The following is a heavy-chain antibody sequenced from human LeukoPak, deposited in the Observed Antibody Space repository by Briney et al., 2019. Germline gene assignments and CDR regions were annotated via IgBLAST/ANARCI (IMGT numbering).Heavy chain of an antibody. D-gene: IGHD6-19*01. V-gene: IGHV4-59*01. CDR1: GGSISSYY. CDR3: ARGRLVLH. Sequence: SETLSLTCTVSGGSISSYYWSWIRQPPGKGLEWTGYIYYSGSTNYNPSLKSRVTISVDTSKNQFSLKLSSVTAADTAVYYCARGRLVLHWGQGTLVTVSS. CDR2: IYYSGST. J-gene: IGHJ4*02.